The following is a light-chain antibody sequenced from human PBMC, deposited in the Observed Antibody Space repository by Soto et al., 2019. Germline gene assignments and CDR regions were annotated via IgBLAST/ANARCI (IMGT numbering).Light chain of an antibody. CDR2: DAS. J-gene: IGKJ1*01. Sequence: DIQMTQYPSTLSASVGDTVTVTCRASQRVSGWLAWYQQKPGEAPKLLIYDASALPRGVPSRFSGSGSGTKFTLTLASLQPDDFATYYCQQYETFSGTFGPGTKVDIK. CDR1: QRVSGW. CDR3: QQYETFSGT. V-gene: IGKV1-5*01.